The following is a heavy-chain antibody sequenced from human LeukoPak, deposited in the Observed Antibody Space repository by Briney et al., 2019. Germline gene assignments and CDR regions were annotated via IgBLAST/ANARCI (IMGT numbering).Heavy chain of an antibody. CDR1: GYTFTDYY. CDR3: ARDRDYSNTERGFDY. CDR2: INPNSAET. V-gene: IGHV1-2*02. D-gene: IGHD4-11*01. Sequence: VASVTVSCKTSGYTFTDYYIHWVRQAPGQGLEWMGWINPNSAETNSAQKFQGRVTMTGDTSISTAYMDLRRMTSDDTAVYYCARDRDYSNTERGFDYWGQGTLVTVSS. J-gene: IGHJ4*02.